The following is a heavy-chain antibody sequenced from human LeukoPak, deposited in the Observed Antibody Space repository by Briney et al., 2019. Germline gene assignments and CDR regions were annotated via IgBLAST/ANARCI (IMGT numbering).Heavy chain of an antibody. CDR2: ISSSSSYI. J-gene: IGHJ4*02. V-gene: IGHV3-21*04. Sequence: GGSLRLSCAASGFTFSSYEMNWVRQAPGKGLEWVSSISSSSSYIYYADSVKGRFTISRDNAKNSLYLQMNSLRAEDTAVYYCARRAGAYSHPYDYWGQGTLVTVSS. D-gene: IGHD4/OR15-4a*01. CDR1: GFTFSSYE. CDR3: ARRAGAYSHPYDY.